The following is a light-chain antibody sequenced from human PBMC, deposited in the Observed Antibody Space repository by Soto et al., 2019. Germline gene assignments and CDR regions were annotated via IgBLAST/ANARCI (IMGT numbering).Light chain of an antibody. Sequence: DIQMTQSPSTLSASVGDRVTITCRASQSISSWLAWYQHKPGKAPKLLIYKASSLESGVPSRVSGSGSGTEFTLTISSLQPDDSATYYCQQYNSYPLTFGGGTKVETK. CDR1: QSISSW. J-gene: IGKJ4*01. CDR3: QQYNSYPLT. CDR2: KAS. V-gene: IGKV1-5*03.